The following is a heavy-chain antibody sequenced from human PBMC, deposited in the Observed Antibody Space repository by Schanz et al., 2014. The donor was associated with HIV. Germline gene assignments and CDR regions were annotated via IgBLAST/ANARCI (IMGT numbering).Heavy chain of an antibody. CDR2: IHSGGST. Sequence: QVQLVESGGGVVQPGRSLRLSCAASGFTFRHYAIHWVRQAPGKGLEWVSIIHSGGSTYYADSVKGRFTISRDSSKNTLFLQMNSLRAEDTAVYYCARGLGYWGQGTLVTVSS. CDR3: ARGLGY. V-gene: IGHV3-NL1*01. CDR1: GFTFRHYA. J-gene: IGHJ4*02.